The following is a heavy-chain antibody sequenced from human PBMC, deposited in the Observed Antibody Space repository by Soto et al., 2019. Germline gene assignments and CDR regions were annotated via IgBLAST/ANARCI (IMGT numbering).Heavy chain of an antibody. D-gene: IGHD3-9*01. V-gene: IGHV3-7*03. CDR2: IKQDGSEK. CDR3: ARGGTGYYDVDAFDI. J-gene: IGHJ3*02. Sequence: LRLSFAASGFTFSSYWMTWVRQAPGKGLEWVANIKQDGSEKYYVDSVKGRFTISRDNAKNSLFLQMNSLRAEDTAVYYCARGGTGYYDVDAFDIWGRGTMVTVSS. CDR1: GFTFSSYW.